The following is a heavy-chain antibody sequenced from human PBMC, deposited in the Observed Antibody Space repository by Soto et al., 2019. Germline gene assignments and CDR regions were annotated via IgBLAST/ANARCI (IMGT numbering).Heavy chain of an antibody. CDR3: ARGVVWFGELFPYRYYYYYGMDV. J-gene: IGHJ6*02. CDR2: INHSGST. Sequence: TSETLSLTCAVYGGSFSGYYWSWIRQPPGKGLEWIGEINHSGSTNYNPSLKSRVTISVDTSKNQFSLKLSSVTAADTAVYYCARGVVWFGELFPYRYYYYYGMDVWGQGATVTVSS. CDR1: GGSFSGYY. D-gene: IGHD3-10*01. V-gene: IGHV4-34*01.